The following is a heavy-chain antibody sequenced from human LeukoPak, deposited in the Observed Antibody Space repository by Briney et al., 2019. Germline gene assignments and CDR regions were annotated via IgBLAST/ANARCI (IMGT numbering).Heavy chain of an antibody. V-gene: IGHV3-30*04. J-gene: IGHJ4*02. CDR2: ISYDGSNK. D-gene: IGHD3-3*01. Sequence: PGGSLRLSCAASGFTFSSYAMHWVRQAPGKGLEWVAVISYDGSNKYYADSVKGRFTISRDNSKNTLYLQMNSLRAEDTAVYYCARVPSNFWSGSYYFDYWGQGTLVTVSS. CDR3: ARVPSNFWSGSYYFDY. CDR1: GFTFSSYA.